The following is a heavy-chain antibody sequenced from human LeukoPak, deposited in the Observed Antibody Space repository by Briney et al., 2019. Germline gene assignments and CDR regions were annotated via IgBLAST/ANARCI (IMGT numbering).Heavy chain of an antibody. CDR1: GFTFSSYA. D-gene: IGHD3-22*01. V-gene: IGHV3-30-3*01. Sequence: GGSLRLSCAASGFTFSSYAMHWVRQAPGKGLEWVAVISYDGSNKYYADSVKGRFTISRDNSKNTLYLQMNSLRAEDTAVYYCAKDRGTMIVVVADYWGQGTLVTVSS. J-gene: IGHJ4*02. CDR3: AKDRGTMIVVVADY. CDR2: ISYDGSNK.